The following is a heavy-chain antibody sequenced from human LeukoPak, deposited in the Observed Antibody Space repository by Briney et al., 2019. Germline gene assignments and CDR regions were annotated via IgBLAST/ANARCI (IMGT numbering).Heavy chain of an antibody. CDR2: ISAYNGNT. Sequence: ASVTVSCKASGYTFTSYGISWVRQAPGQGLEWMGWISAYNGNTNYAQKLQGRVTMTTDTSTSTAYMELRSLRSDDTAVYYCARGIFGYSSGWYYYYGMDVWGQGTTVTVSS. CDR3: ARGIFGYSSGWYYYYGMDV. CDR1: GYTFTSYG. D-gene: IGHD6-19*01. J-gene: IGHJ6*02. V-gene: IGHV1-18*01.